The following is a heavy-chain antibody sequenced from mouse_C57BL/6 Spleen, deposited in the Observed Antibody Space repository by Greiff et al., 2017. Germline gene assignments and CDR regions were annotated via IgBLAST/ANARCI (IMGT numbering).Heavy chain of an antibody. V-gene: IGHV5-17*01. CDR2: ISSGSSTI. CDR3: ARDYDYDGTAMDY. CDR1: GFTFSDYG. J-gene: IGHJ4*01. D-gene: IGHD2-4*01. Sequence: EVKLVESGGGLVKPGGSLKLSCAASGFTFSDYGLHWVRQAPEKGLEWVAYISSGSSTIYYADTVKGRFTISRANAKNTLFLQMTSLRSEDTAMYYCARDYDYDGTAMDYWGQGTSVTVSS.